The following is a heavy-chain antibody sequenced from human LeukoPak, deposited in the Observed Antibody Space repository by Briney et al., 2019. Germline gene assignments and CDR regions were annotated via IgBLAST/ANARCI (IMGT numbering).Heavy chain of an antibody. V-gene: IGHV3-30-3*01. J-gene: IGHJ1*01. CDR1: GFTFSSYA. Sequence: PGRSLRLSCAASGFTFSSYAMHWVRQAPGKGLEWVAVISYDGSNKYYADSVKGRFTISRDNSKNTLYLQMNSLRVEDTAVYYCTSWGDTTAEYFQRWGQGTLVTVSS. CDR3: TSWGDTTAEYFQR. CDR2: ISYDGSNK. D-gene: IGHD2-21*02.